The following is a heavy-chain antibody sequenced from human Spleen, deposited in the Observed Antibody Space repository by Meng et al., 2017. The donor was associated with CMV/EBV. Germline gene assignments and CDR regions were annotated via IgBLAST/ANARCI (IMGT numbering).Heavy chain of an antibody. CDR2: VYPGDSDT. V-gene: IGHV5-51*01. D-gene: IGHD2-21*01. CDR3: ARMRCDGDCFFDY. Sequence: KVSCKASGYTFTNYWIAWVRQMPGKGLEWMGFVYPGDSDTRYSPSVQGQATISADKSISTAYLQWSSLKASDTAIYYCARMRCDGDCFFDYWGQGTLVTVSS. J-gene: IGHJ4*02. CDR1: GYTFTNYW.